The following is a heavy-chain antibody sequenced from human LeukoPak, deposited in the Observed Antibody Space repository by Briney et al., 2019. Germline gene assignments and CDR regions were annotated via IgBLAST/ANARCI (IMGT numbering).Heavy chain of an antibody. V-gene: IGHV3-7*01. J-gene: IGHJ3*02. CDR1: GFTFSRHW. D-gene: IGHD3-22*01. Sequence: PGGSLRLSCAASGFTFSRHWMSWVRQAPGKGQEWVANINQDGSAKYYVDSVKGRFTMSRDNAKNSVYLQMNNLRAEDTALYYCARGDYYDSSGDYTDAFDIWGQGTMVTVSS. CDR2: INQDGSAK. CDR3: ARGDYYDSSGDYTDAFDI.